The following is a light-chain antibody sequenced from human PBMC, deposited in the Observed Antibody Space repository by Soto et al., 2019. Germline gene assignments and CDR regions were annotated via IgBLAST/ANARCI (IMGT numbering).Light chain of an antibody. V-gene: IGLV8-61*01. CDR2: STS. Sequence: QTVVTQEPSFSVSPGGTVTLTWGVSSASVSTRYYPSWYQQTPGQAPRTLIYSTSTRSSGVPDRVSGSIVGNKAALTISGAQADDESDYYCVLYMGSGIWVFGGGTKLTVL. CDR3: VLYMGSGIWV. J-gene: IGLJ3*02. CDR1: SASVSTRYY.